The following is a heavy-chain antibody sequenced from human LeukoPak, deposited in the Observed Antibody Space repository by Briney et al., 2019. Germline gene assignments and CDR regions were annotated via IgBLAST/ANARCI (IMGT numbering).Heavy chain of an antibody. CDR2: IYHSGST. J-gene: IGHJ4*02. CDR1: GYSISSGYH. V-gene: IGHV4-38-2*01. CDR3: ATSATAAAPDY. D-gene: IGHD6-13*01. Sequence: SETLSLTCAVSGYSISSGYHCGWIRQPPGKGLEWIGSIYHSGSTYYNPSLKSRVTISVDTSKNQFSLKLSSVTAADTAVYYCATSATAAAPDYWGQGTLVTLSS.